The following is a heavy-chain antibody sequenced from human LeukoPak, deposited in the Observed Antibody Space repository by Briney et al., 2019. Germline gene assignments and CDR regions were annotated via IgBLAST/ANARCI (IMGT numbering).Heavy chain of an antibody. D-gene: IGHD3-10*01. CDR2: INPNSGGT. CDR1: GYTFTGYY. CDR3: ARGMGSGTYRRFDF. J-gene: IGHJ4*02. Sequence: ASVKVSCKASGYTFTGYYMHWVRQAPGQGLEWMGWINPNSGGTNYAQQFQGRVTMTRDTSISTAYMELSNLISDDTAVYYCARGMGSGTYRRFDFWGQGTLVTVSS. V-gene: IGHV1-2*02.